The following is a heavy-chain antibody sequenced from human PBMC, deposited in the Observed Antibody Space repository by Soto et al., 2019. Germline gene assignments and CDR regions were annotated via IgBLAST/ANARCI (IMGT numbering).Heavy chain of an antibody. CDR3: AKDSCSVACTSPASYGMDV. V-gene: IGHV1-69*01. J-gene: IGHJ6*02. CDR2: IIPIFGTA. Sequence: QVQLVQSGAEVKKPGSSVKVSCKASGGTFSSYAISWVRQAPGQGLEWMGGIIPIFGTANYAQKFQGRVTITADESTSTAYMELSSLRSEDTAVYYCAKDSCSVACTSPASYGMDVWGQGTTVTVSS. D-gene: IGHD3-10*02. CDR1: GGTFSSYA.